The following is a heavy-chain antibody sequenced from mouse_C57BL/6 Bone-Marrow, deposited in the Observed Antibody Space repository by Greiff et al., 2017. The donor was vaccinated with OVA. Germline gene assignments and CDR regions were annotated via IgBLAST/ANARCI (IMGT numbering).Heavy chain of an antibody. CDR1: GYTFTSYC. CDR3: ARPPRGY. J-gene: IGHJ2*01. CDR2: IHPNSGST. Sequence: VQLQQPGAELVKPGASVKLSCKASGYTFTSYCMPWVQQRPGQGLEWIGMIHPNSGSTNYNEKFKSKFTLTGDKSSSTAYMQLSSLTSEDSAVYYCARPPRGYWGQGTTLTVSS. V-gene: IGHV1-64*01.